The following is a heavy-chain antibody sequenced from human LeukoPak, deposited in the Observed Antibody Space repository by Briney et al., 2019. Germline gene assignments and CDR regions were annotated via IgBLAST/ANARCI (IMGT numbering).Heavy chain of an antibody. CDR3: VKGRFLTGLDY. V-gene: IGHV3-64D*09. D-gene: IGHD3-9*01. CDR1: GFTFRNNN. CDR2: IDANGDTS. J-gene: IGHJ4*02. Sequence: GGSLRLSCSASGFTFRNNNMAWVRQAPGKGLEYVSSIDANGDTSFYADSVKGKFTISRDSSRNTLSLQMTSLRPEDTAIYYCVKGRFLTGLDYWGQGALVTVSS.